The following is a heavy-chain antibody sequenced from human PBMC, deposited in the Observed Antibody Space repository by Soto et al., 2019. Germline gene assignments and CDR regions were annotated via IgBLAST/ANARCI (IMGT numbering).Heavy chain of an antibody. CDR1: GGSISSYY. D-gene: IGHD1-26*01. CDR2: LYYSGST. J-gene: IGHJ1*01. Sequence: PSETLSLTCTVSGGSISSYYWSWIRQPPGKGLEWIGYLYYSGSTNYNPSLKSRVTISVDTSKNQFSLKLSSVTAADTAVYYCASSLKSYYTRSGYFQHWGQGALVTVSS. CDR3: ASSLKSYYTRSGYFQH. V-gene: IGHV4-59*01.